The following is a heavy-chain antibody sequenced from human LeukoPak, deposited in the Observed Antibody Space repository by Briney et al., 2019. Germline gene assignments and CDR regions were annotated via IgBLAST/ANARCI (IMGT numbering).Heavy chain of an antibody. J-gene: IGHJ3*02. CDR1: GGSISSYY. CDR3: ARLGYCSSTSCYLDAFDI. Sequence: SETLSLTCTVSGGSISSYYWSWIRQPPGKGLEWIGYIYHSGSTNYNPSLKSRVTISVDTSKNQFSLKLSSVTAADTAVYYCARLGYCSSTSCYLDAFDIWGQGTMVTVSS. V-gene: IGHV4-59*08. CDR2: IYHSGST. D-gene: IGHD2-2*01.